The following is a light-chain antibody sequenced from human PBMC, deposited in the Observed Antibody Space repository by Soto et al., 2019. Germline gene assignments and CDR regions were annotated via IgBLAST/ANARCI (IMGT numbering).Light chain of an antibody. V-gene: IGLV2-14*01. CDR3: SSYTSSSTLV. J-gene: IGLJ2*01. Sequence: QSALTQPASVSGSPGQSITISCTGTSSDVGGYNYVSWYQQHPDKAPKLIICDVNNRPSGVSNRFSGSKPGNTASLTISWLQAEDEADYYCSSYTSSSTLVFGGGTKLTVL. CDR2: DVN. CDR1: SSDVGGYNY.